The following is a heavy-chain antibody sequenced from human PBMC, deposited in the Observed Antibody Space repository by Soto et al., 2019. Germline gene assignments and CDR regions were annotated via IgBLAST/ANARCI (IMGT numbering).Heavy chain of an antibody. CDR2: ARNKAHSYTT. D-gene: IGHD3-3*01. CDR1: GFTFSDHH. Sequence: EVQLVESGGGLVQPGGSLRLSCAASGFTFSDHHMDWVRQAPGKGLEWVGRARNKAHSYTTAYAASVQGRFTISRDNSKNTLYLQMNSLRAEDTAVYYCARDLMSLGTIFGVVIIRGYFDYWGQGTLVTVSS. CDR3: ARDLMSLGTIFGVVIIRGYFDY. J-gene: IGHJ4*02. V-gene: IGHV3-72*01.